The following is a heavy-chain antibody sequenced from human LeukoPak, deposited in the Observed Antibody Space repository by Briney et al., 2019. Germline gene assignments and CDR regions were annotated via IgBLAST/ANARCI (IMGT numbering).Heavy chain of an antibody. J-gene: IGHJ4*02. D-gene: IGHD5-24*01. V-gene: IGHV1-46*01. CDR1: GYTLTNYY. CDR3: ARGPVGEMAFY. Sequence: ASVKVSCKASGYTLTNYYMHWVRQAPGQGLEWMGIINPSGGSTTYAQKFQGRITMTRDMSTSTVYMELRSLKSEDTAVYYCARGPVGEMAFYWGQGTLVNVSS. CDR2: INPSGGST.